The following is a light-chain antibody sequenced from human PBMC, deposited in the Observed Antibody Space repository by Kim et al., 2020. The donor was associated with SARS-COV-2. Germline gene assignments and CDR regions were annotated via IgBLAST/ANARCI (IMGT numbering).Light chain of an antibody. Sequence: QPVLTQSPSASASPGASLKLTCTLSREHSNYAIAWHQQQPEKGPRYLMKVYSDGSHYKGDGIPDRFSGSSSGADRYLIISSLQSEDEADYFCQTWGSGSVVFGGGTQLTVL. CDR1: REHSNYA. V-gene: IGLV4-69*01. CDR3: QTWGSGSVV. J-gene: IGLJ2*01. CDR2: VYSDGSH.